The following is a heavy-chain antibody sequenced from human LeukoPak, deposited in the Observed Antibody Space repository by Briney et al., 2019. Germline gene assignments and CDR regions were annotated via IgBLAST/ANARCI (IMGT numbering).Heavy chain of an antibody. J-gene: IGHJ4*02. CDR2: ISGSGDNT. CDR1: GFTLSRYA. CDR3: AKDERFGEFPLGTFDC. D-gene: IGHD3-10*01. Sequence: PGGSLRLSCAASGFTLSRYAMTWVHQAPGKGLDWVSAISGSGDNTYYADSVKGRFTVSRDNSKNTLYLQMNSLRAEDTAVYYCAKDERFGEFPLGTFDCWGQGTLVTVSS. V-gene: IGHV3-23*01.